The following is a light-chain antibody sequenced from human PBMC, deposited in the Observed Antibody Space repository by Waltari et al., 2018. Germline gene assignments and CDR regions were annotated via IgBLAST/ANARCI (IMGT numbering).Light chain of an antibody. CDR1: QSLVHSDGNTY. CDR3: MQGTHWPPWT. V-gene: IGKV2-30*02. Sequence: DVVMTQSPLSLPVTLGQPASISCRSSQSLVHSDGNTYLAWFQQMPGQSPRRLIYKVSKRDSGVPDRFSGSCSGTELTLKISRVEAEDVGVYYCMQGTHWPPWTFGQGTKVEI. CDR2: KVS. J-gene: IGKJ1*01.